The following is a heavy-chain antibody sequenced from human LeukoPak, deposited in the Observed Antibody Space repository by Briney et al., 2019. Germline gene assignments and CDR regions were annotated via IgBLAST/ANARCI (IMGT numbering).Heavy chain of an antibody. J-gene: IGHJ5*02. V-gene: IGHV1-3*03. CDR1: GYTFTSYV. CDR3: ARGRPTTSIAAAGVNWFDP. Sequence: ASVKVSCKASGYTFTSYVIHWVRQAPGQRLEWMGWINAGNGNTKYSQEFQDRVTITRDTSASTVYMELSSLRSEDTAVYYCARGRPTTSIAAAGVNWFDPWGQGTLVTVSS. D-gene: IGHD6-13*01. CDR2: INAGNGNT.